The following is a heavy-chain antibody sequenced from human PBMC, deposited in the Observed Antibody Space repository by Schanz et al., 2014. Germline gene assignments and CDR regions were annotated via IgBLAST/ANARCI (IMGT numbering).Heavy chain of an antibody. Sequence: EVQLLESGGGLVQPGGSLRLSCIGSGFTFRSYALGWVRQAPGKGLEWVSGIGGSGDSTHYADSVKGRFIISRDNSKNTLYLQVNSLRAEDTAVYYCAKHVRSLTGNDYWGQGTLVTDSS. D-gene: IGHD3-9*01. J-gene: IGHJ4*02. V-gene: IGHV3-23*01. CDR1: GFTFRSYA. CDR2: IGGSGDST. CDR3: AKHVRSLTGNDY.